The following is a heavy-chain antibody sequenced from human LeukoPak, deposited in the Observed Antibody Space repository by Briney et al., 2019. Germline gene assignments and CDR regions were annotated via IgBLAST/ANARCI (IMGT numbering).Heavy chain of an antibody. CDR3: ARSRVGYCTGGVCPWYFDL. CDR1: GGSISGYY. CDR2: IYTSGST. J-gene: IGHJ2*01. Sequence: PSETLSLTCTVSGGSISGYYWSWIRQPAGKGLEWIGRIYTSGSTNYNPSLKSRVTMSVDTSKNQFSLKLSSVTAADTAVYYCARSRVGYCTGGVCPWYFDLRGRGTLVTVSS. D-gene: IGHD2-8*02. V-gene: IGHV4-4*07.